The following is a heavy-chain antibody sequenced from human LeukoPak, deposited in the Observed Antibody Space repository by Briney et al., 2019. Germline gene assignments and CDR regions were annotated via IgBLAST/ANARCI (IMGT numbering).Heavy chain of an antibody. D-gene: IGHD3-3*01. CDR1: GGSISSYY. CDR3: ASVRFLEWSHHAFDI. CDR2: IYYSGST. V-gene: IGHV4-59*08. Sequence: SSETLSLTCTVSGGSISSYYWSWIRQPSGKGLEWIGYIYYSGSTNYNPSLKSRVTISVDTSKNQFSLKLSSVTAADTAVYYCASVRFLEWSHHAFDIWGQGTMVTVSS. J-gene: IGHJ3*02.